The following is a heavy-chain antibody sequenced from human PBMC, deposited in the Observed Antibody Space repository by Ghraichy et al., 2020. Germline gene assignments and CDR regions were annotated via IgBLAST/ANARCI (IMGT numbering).Heavy chain of an antibody. CDR3: AIFSHHTAMAY. Sequence: SQTLSLTCAVYGGSFSGYYWSWIRQPPGKGLEWIGEINHSGSTNYNPSLKSRVTISVDTSKNQFSLKLSSVTAADTAVYYCAIFSHHTAMAYWGQGTLVTVSS. CDR1: GGSFSGYY. V-gene: IGHV4-34*01. D-gene: IGHD5-18*01. CDR2: INHSGST. J-gene: IGHJ4*02.